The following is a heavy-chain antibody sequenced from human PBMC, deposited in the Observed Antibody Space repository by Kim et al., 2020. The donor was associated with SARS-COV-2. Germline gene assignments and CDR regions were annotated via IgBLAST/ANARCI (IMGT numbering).Heavy chain of an antibody. CDR3: ARPLGFYYGGNIEADAFDI. V-gene: IGHV4-39*07. Sequence: SETLSLTCTVSGGSISSSSYYWGWIRQPPGKGLEWIGSIYYSGSTYYNPSLKSRVTISVDTSKNQFSLKLSSVTAADTAVYYCARPLGFYYGGNIEADAFDIWGQGTMVTVSS. D-gene: IGHD4-17*01. CDR1: GGSISSSSYY. J-gene: IGHJ3*02. CDR2: IYYSGST.